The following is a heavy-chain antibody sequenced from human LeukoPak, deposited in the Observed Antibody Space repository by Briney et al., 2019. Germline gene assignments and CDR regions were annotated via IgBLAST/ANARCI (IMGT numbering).Heavy chain of an antibody. CDR3: ARGRFALGYCSGGSCYSHFDY. Sequence: GGSLRLSCAASGFTFSSYAMHWVRQAPGKGLEWVAVISYDGSNKYYADSVKGRFTIFRDNSKNTLYLQMNSLRAEDTAVYYCARGRFALGYCSGGSCYSHFDYWGQGTLVTVSS. D-gene: IGHD2-15*01. V-gene: IGHV3-30*04. CDR2: ISYDGSNK. J-gene: IGHJ4*02. CDR1: GFTFSSYA.